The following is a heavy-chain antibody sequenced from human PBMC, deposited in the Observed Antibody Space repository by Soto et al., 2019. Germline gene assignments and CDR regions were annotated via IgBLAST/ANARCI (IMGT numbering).Heavy chain of an antibody. D-gene: IGHD6-6*01. Sequence: PGESLKISCKGSGYSFTSYWISWVRQMPGKGLEWMGRIDPSDSYTNYSPSSQGHVTISADKSIITAYLQWSSLKASDTAMYYCARRGSSSSHDFYYYYGMDVRGQGTTVTVSS. CDR3: ARRGSSSSHDFYYYYGMDV. V-gene: IGHV5-10-1*01. CDR2: IDPSDSYT. J-gene: IGHJ6*02. CDR1: GYSFTSYW.